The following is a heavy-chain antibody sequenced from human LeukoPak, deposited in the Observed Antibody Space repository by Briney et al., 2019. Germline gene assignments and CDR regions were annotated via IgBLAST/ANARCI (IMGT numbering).Heavy chain of an antibody. V-gene: IGHV5-51*01. Sequence: GESLQISCKGSGYSFTSYWIGWVRQLPGKGLEWMGIIYPGDSDTRYSPSFQGQVTISADKSISTAYLQWSSLKASDTAMYYCARHGSGSYYNGNWFDPWGQGTLVTVSS. CDR2: IYPGDSDT. D-gene: IGHD3-10*01. CDR1: GYSFTSYW. CDR3: ARHGSGSYYNGNWFDP. J-gene: IGHJ5*02.